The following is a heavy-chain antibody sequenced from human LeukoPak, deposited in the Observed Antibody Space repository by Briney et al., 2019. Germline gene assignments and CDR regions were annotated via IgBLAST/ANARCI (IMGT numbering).Heavy chain of an antibody. V-gene: IGHV4-39*01. D-gene: IGHD6-13*01. CDR2: LYYTGST. J-gene: IGHJ4*02. CDR3: ASVYSLYDN. CDR1: GGSISSSSYY. Sequence: SETLSLTCTVPGGSISSSSYYWGWIRQPPGKGLEWIGGLYYTGSTYYNPSLKSRITISVDTSKNQFSLKLTSVTAADTAVYYCASVYSLYDNWGQGILVIVSS.